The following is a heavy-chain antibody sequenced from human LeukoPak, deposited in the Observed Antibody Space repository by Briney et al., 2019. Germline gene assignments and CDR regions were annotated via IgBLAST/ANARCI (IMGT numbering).Heavy chain of an antibody. J-gene: IGHJ4*02. CDR2: TYYRSKWYN. V-gene: IGHV6-1*01. D-gene: IGHD3-22*01. CDR1: GDSVSSNTTA. Sequence: SQTLSLTCAISGDSVSSNTTAWNWIRQSPSRGLEWLGRTYYRSKWYNDYAVSVKSRITINPDTSKNQFSLHLNSVTPEDTAVYYCARDAYDSSGYYLYYWGQGTLVTVSS. CDR3: ARDAYDSSGYYLYY.